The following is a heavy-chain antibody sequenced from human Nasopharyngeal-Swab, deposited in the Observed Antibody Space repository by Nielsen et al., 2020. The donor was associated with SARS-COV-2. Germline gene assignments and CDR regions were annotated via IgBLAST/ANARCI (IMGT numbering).Heavy chain of an antibody. CDR1: GASFSGYY. CDR2: INHSGST. J-gene: IGHJ4*02. D-gene: IGHD1-1*01. Sequence: SETLSLTCAVYGASFSGYYWSWIRQPPGKGLEWIGEINHSGSTNYNPSLKSRVTISVDTSKNQFSLKLSSVTAADTAVYYCARGVDWNYDYWGQGTLVTVSS. CDR3: ARGVDWNYDY. V-gene: IGHV4-34*01.